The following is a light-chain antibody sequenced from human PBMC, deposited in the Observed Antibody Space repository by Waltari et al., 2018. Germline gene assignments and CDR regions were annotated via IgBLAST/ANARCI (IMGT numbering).Light chain of an antibody. CDR1: QSVSSN. J-gene: IGKJ4*01. CDR2: AAS. Sequence: TVMTQSPATLSVSPGERVTLSCRASQSVSSNLAWYQQKPGRAPRLLIYAASTRATGIPARFSGSGSGTEFSLTISSLQSEDFAVYYCQQYGDWPPVTFGGGTKVEIK. V-gene: IGKV3-15*01. CDR3: QQYGDWPPVT.